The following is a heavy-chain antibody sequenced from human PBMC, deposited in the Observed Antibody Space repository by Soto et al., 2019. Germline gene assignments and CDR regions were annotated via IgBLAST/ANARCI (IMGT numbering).Heavy chain of an antibody. Sequence: ETLSLTCTVSGGSISSSRCHWGWIRQPPGKGLEWIASIKYSGTTFYNPSLKSRVTLSVDTSKNQFALKLSSVTAAETAVYYCARWYGGSLDYWGQGTLVTVSS. J-gene: IGHJ4*02. V-gene: IGHV4-39*01. CDR2: IKYSGTT. CDR1: GGSISSSRCH. CDR3: ARWYGGSLDY. D-gene: IGHD4-17*01.